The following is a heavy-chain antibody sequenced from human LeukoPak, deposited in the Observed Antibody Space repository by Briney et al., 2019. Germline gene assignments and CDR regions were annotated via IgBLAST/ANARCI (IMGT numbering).Heavy chain of an antibody. V-gene: IGHV3-23*01. Sequence: AGGSLRLSCTASGFTFSDYSMRWVRQAPGAGLEWVSAISPAGDSTTDADSVKGRFTISRDNSKSTLYLQMNGLTAEDTALYYCARRLVTAGITDFFDSWGQGTLVSVSS. CDR1: GFTFSDYS. CDR3: ARRLVTAGITDFFDS. CDR2: ISPAGDST. J-gene: IGHJ4*02. D-gene: IGHD2-2*01.